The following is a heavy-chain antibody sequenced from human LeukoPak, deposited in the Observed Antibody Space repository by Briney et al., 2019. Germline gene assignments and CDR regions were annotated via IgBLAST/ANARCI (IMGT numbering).Heavy chain of an antibody. Sequence: GGSLRLSCAASGFTFSSFGMHWVRQAPGKGLEWAAFIYYDGSKTYYADSVKGRFTISRDNSKNTLFLQMNSLRAEDTAVYYCAKDLNYYDSSGLLGDYWGQGTLVTVFS. D-gene: IGHD3-22*01. CDR1: GFTFSSFG. CDR3: AKDLNYYDSSGLLGDY. J-gene: IGHJ4*02. V-gene: IGHV3-30*02. CDR2: IYYDGSKT.